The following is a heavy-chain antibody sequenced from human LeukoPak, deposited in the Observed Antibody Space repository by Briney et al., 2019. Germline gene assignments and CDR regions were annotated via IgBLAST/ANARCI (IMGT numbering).Heavy chain of an antibody. CDR2: MNPNSGNT. CDR3: ARAIKYYYDSSGYYYQRLDAFDI. V-gene: IGHV1-8*03. D-gene: IGHD3-22*01. J-gene: IGHJ3*02. CDR1: GYTFTSYD. Sequence: ASVKVSRKASGYTFTSYDINWVRQATGQGLEWMGWMNPNSGNTGYAQKFQGRVTITRNTSISTAYMELSSLRSEDTAVYYCARAIKYYYDSSGYYYQRLDAFDIWGQGTMVTVSS.